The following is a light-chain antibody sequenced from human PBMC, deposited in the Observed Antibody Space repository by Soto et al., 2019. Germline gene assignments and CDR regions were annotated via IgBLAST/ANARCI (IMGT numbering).Light chain of an antibody. Sequence: DIQMTQSPSSLSASVGDRVTITCRASQSISSYLNWYQQKPGKAPKLLIYDVSTLESGVPSRFSGSGSGTEFTLTISSLQPDDSATYYCQQYDTFWTFGQGTKVDIK. CDR3: QQYDTFWT. CDR1: QSISSY. V-gene: IGKV1-5*01. J-gene: IGKJ1*01. CDR2: DVS.